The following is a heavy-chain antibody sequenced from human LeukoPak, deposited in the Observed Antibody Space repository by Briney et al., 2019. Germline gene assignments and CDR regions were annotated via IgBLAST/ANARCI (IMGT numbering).Heavy chain of an antibody. CDR1: GGSISSGGYS. J-gene: IGHJ3*02. CDR3: ARGEYGEFSAFDI. CDR2: IYHSGST. Sequence: SQTLSLTCAVPGGSISSGGYSWSWIRQPPGKGLECIGYIYHSGSTYYNPSLKSRVTISVDRSKNQFSLKLSSVTAADTAVYYCARGEYGEFSAFDIWGQGTMVTVSS. D-gene: IGHD3-10*01. V-gene: IGHV4-30-2*01.